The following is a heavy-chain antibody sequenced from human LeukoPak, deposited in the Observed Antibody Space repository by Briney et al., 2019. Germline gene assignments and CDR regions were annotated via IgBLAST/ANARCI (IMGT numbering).Heavy chain of an antibody. CDR3: ASGGYSYGYSGYYYGMDV. V-gene: IGHV3-21*01. CDR1: GFTFSSYS. CDR2: ISSSSSYI. J-gene: IGHJ6*02. Sequence: GGSLRLSCAASGFTFSSYSMNRVRQAPGKGLEWVSSISSSSSYIYYADSVKGRFTIFRDNAKNSLYLQMNSLRAEDTAVYYCASGGYSYGYSGYYYGMDVWGQGTTVTVSS. D-gene: IGHD5-18*01.